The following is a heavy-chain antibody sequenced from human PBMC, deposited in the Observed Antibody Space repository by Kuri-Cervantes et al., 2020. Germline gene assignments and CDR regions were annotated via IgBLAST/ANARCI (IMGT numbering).Heavy chain of an antibody. CDR3: ARDFGAFWSGYYSQGGDMDV. V-gene: IGHV3-66*01. J-gene: IGHJ6*03. D-gene: IGHD3-3*01. CDR2: IYSGGST. CDR1: GLIFRNAW. Sequence: GGSLRLSCAASGLIFRNAWMSWVRQAPGKGLEWVSVIYSGGSTYYADSVKGRFTISRDNAKNTLYLQMNSLRAEDTAVYYCARDFGAFWSGYYSQGGDMDVWGKGTTITVSS.